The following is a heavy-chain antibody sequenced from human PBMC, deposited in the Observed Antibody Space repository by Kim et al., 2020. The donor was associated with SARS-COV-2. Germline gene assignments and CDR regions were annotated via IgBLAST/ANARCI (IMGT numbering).Heavy chain of an antibody. V-gene: IGHV3-53*04. Sequence: AGSVKGRFTISRHNSKNTLYLQMNSLRAEDTAVYYCASPYCSSTSCPPGYWGQGTLVTVSS. J-gene: IGHJ4*02. CDR3: ASPYCSSTSCPPGY. D-gene: IGHD2-2*01.